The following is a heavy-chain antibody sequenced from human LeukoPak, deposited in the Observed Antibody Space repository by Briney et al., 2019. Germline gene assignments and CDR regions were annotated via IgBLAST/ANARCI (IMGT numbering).Heavy chain of an antibody. V-gene: IGHV1-69*13. D-gene: IGHD3-10*01. J-gene: IGHJ3*02. Sequence: SVKVSCKASGGTFSSYAISWVRQAPGLGLEWMGGIIPIFGTANYAQKFQGRVTITADESTSTAYMELSSLRSEDTAVYYCARVLGTMVRGANAFDIWGQGTMVTVSS. CDR1: GGTFSSYA. CDR2: IIPIFGTA. CDR3: ARVLGTMVRGANAFDI.